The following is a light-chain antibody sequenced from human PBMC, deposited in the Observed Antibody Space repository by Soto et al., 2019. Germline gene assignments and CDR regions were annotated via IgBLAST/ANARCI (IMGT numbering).Light chain of an antibody. J-gene: IGKJ1*01. Sequence: DIPMTQSPSSLSASVGDRVTMTCRASQDIGINLGWFQQKPGKAPKRLIYVASSLQSGVPSRFSGSGSGTGFTLTISSLQPEDFASYFCLQHNAYPWTFGQGTKVEV. CDR2: VAS. V-gene: IGKV1-17*01. CDR1: QDIGIN. CDR3: LQHNAYPWT.